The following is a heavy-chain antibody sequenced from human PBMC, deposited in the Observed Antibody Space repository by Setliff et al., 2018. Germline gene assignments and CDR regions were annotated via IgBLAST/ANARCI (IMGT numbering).Heavy chain of an antibody. CDR3: ARAPSVELVTIRTNSWFTY. J-gene: IGHJ4*02. CDR1: GYTFRNYA. Sequence: ASVKVSCKASGYTFRNYAFAWVRQAPGQGLEWVGWISVYNGDTNYAQKFQGRVTLTTDKSTSIAYMELRSLTSDDSAFYYCARAPSVELVTIRTNSWFTYWGQGTLVTVSS. D-gene: IGHD5-18*01. CDR2: ISVYNGDT. V-gene: IGHV1-18*01.